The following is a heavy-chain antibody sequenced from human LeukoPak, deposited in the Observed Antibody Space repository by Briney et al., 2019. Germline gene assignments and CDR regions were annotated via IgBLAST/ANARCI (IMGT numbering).Heavy chain of an antibody. CDR2: ISPYNGNT. CDR1: GYTFISYG. Sequence: GASVKVSCKASGYTFISYGINWVRQAPGQGLECMGWISPYNGNTNYAQKFQGRVTMTTDTSTSTAYMELRSLKSDDTAVYYCARGEGVAARQSWFDPWGQGTLVTVSS. V-gene: IGHV1-18*01. CDR3: ARGEGVAARQSWFDP. D-gene: IGHD6-6*01. J-gene: IGHJ5*02.